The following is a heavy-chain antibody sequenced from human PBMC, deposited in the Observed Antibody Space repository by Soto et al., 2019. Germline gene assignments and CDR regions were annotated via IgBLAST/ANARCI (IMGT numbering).Heavy chain of an antibody. D-gene: IGHD3-22*01. CDR1: GGSIRSYY. Sequence: PSETLSLTCTVSGGSIRSYYWSWIRQPPGKGLEWIGYIYYSGSTKYNPSLKSRVTISVDSSKNQFSLKLDSVTAADTAVYYCARLCGYYQAFYYWGQGTLVTVS. CDR2: IYYSGST. J-gene: IGHJ4*02. V-gene: IGHV4-59*08. CDR3: ARLCGYYQAFYY.